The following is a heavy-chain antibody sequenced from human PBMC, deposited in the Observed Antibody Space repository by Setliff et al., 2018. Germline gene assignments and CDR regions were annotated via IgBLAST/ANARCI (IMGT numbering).Heavy chain of an antibody. V-gene: IGHV4-61*09. D-gene: IGHD3-10*01. J-gene: IGHJ4*02. Sequence: PSETLSLTCTVSGGSITSGSNYWSWIRQPAGRGLEWMGHIDPSGNTNYHPSLRSRVTISRDTSKNQFSLKLTPVTAADTAVYFCARSLSSGSYWNPRPFYSDSWGQGTLVTVS. CDR1: GGSITSGSNY. CDR2: IDPSGNT. CDR3: ARSLSSGSYWNPRPFYSDS.